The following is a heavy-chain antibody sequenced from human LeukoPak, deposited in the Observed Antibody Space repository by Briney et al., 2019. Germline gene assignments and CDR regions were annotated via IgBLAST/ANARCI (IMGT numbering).Heavy chain of an antibody. CDR3: ARVGYSSSWFDY. D-gene: IGHD6-13*01. CDR1: GGSISSGGYY. Sequence: SQTLSLTCTVSGGSISSGGYYWSWIRQPPGKGLEWIGYIYHSGSTYYNPSLKSRVTISVDRSKNQFSLKLSSVTAADTAVYYCARVGYSSSWFDYWGQGTLVTVSS. V-gene: IGHV4-30-2*01. J-gene: IGHJ5*01. CDR2: IYHSGST.